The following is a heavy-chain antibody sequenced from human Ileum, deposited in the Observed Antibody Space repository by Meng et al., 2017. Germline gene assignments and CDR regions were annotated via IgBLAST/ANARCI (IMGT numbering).Heavy chain of an antibody. CDR3: VRHGGKYFDS. D-gene: IGHD2-15*01. V-gene: IGHV4-4*02. CDR2: IYLAGSP. J-gene: IGHJ4*02. CDR1: GGSISSSFY. Sequence: GPDPVLVVPSGPLSLTGTGSGGSISSSFYWSWVRQSPGKGLEWIGQIYLAGSPNYNPSLESRVTISVDKSKNQFSLRLTSVTAADTAIFYCVRHGGKYFDSWGQGTLVTVSS.